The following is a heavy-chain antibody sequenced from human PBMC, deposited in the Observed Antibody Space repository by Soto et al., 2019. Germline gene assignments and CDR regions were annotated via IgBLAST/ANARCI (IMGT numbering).Heavy chain of an antibody. CDR3: AKETNAYEINF. CDR1: GIIFSGYA. V-gene: IGHV3-30-3*01. D-gene: IGHD3-9*01. Sequence: QVQLVESGGGVVQPGRSLRLSCAASGIIFSGYAMHWVRQAPGKGLEWVAVISYDGNTQYYADSVKGRFTVSRDNSNNMLYVQMNNLRDEHTAMHYCAKETNAYEINFWGQGTLLTVSS. CDR2: ISYDGNTQ. J-gene: IGHJ4*02.